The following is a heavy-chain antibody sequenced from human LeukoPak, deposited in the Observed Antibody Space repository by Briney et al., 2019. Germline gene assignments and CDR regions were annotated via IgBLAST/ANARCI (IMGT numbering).Heavy chain of an antibody. Sequence: SQTLSLTCAFSGDSVSSNSAAWNWIRQSPSRGLEWLGRTYYRSKWYNDYAVSVKSRITINPDTSKNQFSLQLNSVTPEDTAVYYCARDQWLVNYYYYGMDVWGQGTTVTVSS. CDR2: TYYRSKWYN. V-gene: IGHV6-1*01. D-gene: IGHD6-19*01. CDR3: ARDQWLVNYYYYGMDV. CDR1: GDSVSSNSAA. J-gene: IGHJ6*02.